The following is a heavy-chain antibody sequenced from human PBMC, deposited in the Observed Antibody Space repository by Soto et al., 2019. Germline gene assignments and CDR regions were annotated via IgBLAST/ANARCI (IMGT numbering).Heavy chain of an antibody. CDR2: ISYSGTT. J-gene: IGHJ4*02. Sequence: SETLSLTCTVSGASISSRSYYWGWIRQPPGKGLKWIGSISYSGTTYYNPSLKSRVTISIDSSKNQFSLKLNSVTAADTAVYYCARLDYSDPNLDYWGQGALVIVSS. CDR3: ARLDYSDPNLDY. D-gene: IGHD2-15*01. V-gene: IGHV4-39*01. CDR1: GASISSRSYY.